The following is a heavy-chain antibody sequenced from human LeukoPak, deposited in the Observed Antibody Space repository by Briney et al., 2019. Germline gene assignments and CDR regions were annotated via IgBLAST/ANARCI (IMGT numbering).Heavy chain of an antibody. CDR2: IYYSGST. D-gene: IGHD4-23*01. CDR3: ASESYGGNQFDY. J-gene: IGHJ4*02. CDR1: GASISSYY. Sequence: KPSETLSLTCTVSGASISSYYWSWIRQPPGKGLEWIGYIYYSGSTNYNPSLKSRVTISVDTSNNQFSLKLSSVTAADTAVYYCASESYGGNQFDYWGQGTLVTVSS. V-gene: IGHV4-59*01.